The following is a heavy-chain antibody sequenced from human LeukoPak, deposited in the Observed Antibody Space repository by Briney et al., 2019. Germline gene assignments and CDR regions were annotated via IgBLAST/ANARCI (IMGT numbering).Heavy chain of an antibody. V-gene: IGHV3-7*04. CDR1: GFIFSKSW. J-gene: IGHJ1*01. D-gene: IGHD3-16*02. Sequence: PGGSLRLSCATSGFIFSKSWMTWVRQAPGKGLEWVTNINDDGKEKYYVDSVKGRFTISRDNAKSSLYLQMNDLRSEDMGVYYRARANSDYREASDWGQGTLVTVSS. CDR2: INDDGKEK. CDR3: ARANSDYREASD.